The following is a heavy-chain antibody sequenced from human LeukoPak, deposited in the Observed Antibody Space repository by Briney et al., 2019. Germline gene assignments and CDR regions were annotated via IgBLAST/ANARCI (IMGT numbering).Heavy chain of an antibody. Sequence: GGSLRLSCAASGFTFDDYGMSWVRQAPGKGVEWVSGINWNGGSTGYADSVKGRFTVSRDNAKNSLYLQMNSLRAEDTALYYCAREGTYYYDSSGSYYFDYWGQGTLVTVSS. V-gene: IGHV3-20*04. CDR3: AREGTYYYDSSGSYYFDY. CDR1: GFTFDDYG. D-gene: IGHD3-22*01. CDR2: INWNGGST. J-gene: IGHJ4*02.